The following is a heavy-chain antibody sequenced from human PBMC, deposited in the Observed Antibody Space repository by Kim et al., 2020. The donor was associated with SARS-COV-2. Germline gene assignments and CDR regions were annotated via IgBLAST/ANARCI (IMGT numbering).Heavy chain of an antibody. V-gene: IGHV4-34*01. CDR1: GGSFSGYY. CDR2: INHSGST. CDR3: ARERRAARPPEYFQH. Sequence: SETLSLTCAVYGGSFSGYYWSWIRQPPGKGLEWIGEINHSGSTNYNPSLKSRVTISVDTSKNQFSLKLSSVTAADTAVYYCARERRAARPPEYFQHWGQGTLVTVSS. D-gene: IGHD6-6*01. J-gene: IGHJ1*01.